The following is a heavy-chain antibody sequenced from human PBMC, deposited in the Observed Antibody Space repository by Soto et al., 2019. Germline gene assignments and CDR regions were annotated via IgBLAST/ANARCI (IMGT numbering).Heavy chain of an antibody. V-gene: IGHV4-31*03. CDR1: GGSISSGYF. CDR2: IYYSGGT. J-gene: IGHJ4*02. CDR3: ARFAKEENPRLQSWYAFDI. D-gene: IGHD6-13*01. Sequence: RLQESGPGLVKPSQTLSLTCTVSGGSISSGYFWSWIRQHPGKGLEWIGNIYYSGGTYYSPSLEGRVAISVDTSKSQFTLRVNSVTAADTAIYYCARFAKEENPRLQSWYAFDIWGQGTLVTVSS.